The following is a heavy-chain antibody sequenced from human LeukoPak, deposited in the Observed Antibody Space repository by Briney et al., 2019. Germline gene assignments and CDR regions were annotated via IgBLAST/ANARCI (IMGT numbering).Heavy chain of an antibody. J-gene: IGHJ6*02. Sequence: ASVKVSCKVSGYTLTELSMHWVRQAPGKGLEWMGGFDPEDGETIYAQKFQGRVTMTEDTSTDTAYMELSSLRSEDTAVYYCATKESPPGMPKYYYYGMDVWGQGTTVTVSS. V-gene: IGHV1-24*01. CDR2: FDPEDGET. CDR1: GYTLTELS. D-gene: IGHD1-14*01. CDR3: ATKESPPGMPKYYYYGMDV.